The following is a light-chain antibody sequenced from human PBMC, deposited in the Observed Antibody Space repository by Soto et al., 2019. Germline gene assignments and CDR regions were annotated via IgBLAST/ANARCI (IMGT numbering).Light chain of an antibody. CDR2: QDT. J-gene: IGLJ2*01. V-gene: IGLV3-1*01. CDR3: QAWDSSFV. Sequence: SYELTQPPSVSVSPGQPARITCAGDKLGDTYACWYQQKPGQSPVLVIYQDTKPPSGIPERFSGSNSGNTATLTIRGTQAMDEADYYCQAWDSSFVFGGGTKLTVL. CDR1: KLGDTY.